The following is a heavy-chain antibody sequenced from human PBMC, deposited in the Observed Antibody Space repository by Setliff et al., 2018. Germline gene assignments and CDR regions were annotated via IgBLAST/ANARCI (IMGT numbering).Heavy chain of an antibody. CDR2: INPSSGRT. J-gene: IGHJ3*02. CDR1: GYTFTGHY. D-gene: IGHD3-22*01. CDR3: ARDVFPYHYEGAFDI. V-gene: IGHV1-46*01. Sequence: ASVKVSCKASGYTFTGHYMHWVRQAPGLGLEWMGTINPSSGRTSYAQKFQGRVTTTRDTSTSTVYMDMSSLRSEDTAVYYCARDVFPYHYEGAFDIWGQGTMVTVSS.